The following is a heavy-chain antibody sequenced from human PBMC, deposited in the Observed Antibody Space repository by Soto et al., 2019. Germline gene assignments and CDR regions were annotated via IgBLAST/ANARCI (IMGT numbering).Heavy chain of an antibody. D-gene: IGHD2-15*01. J-gene: IGHJ4*02. CDR2: IYYDGST. V-gene: IGHV4-39*01. CDR1: GGSINSNNYY. CDR3: AKVVVAATRHTDFDS. Sequence: PSETLSLTCTVSGGSINSNNYYWAWIRQPPGKGLAWIASIYYDGSTYYNPSLKSRVTISIDTSKNQFSLRLRSVTAADTAIYYCAKVVVAATRHTDFDSWGPGTLVTVSS.